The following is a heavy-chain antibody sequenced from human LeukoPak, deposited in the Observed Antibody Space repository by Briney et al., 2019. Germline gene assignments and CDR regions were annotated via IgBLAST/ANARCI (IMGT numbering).Heavy chain of an antibody. Sequence: GASVKVSCKASGYTFTSYGISWVRQAPGQGLEWMGWISAYNGNTNYAQKFQGRVTMTTDTSTSTAYMELTSLRSDDTAVYYCARDRVTMIVVVGLSNAFDIWGQGTMVTVSS. CDR1: GYTFTSYG. D-gene: IGHD3-22*01. CDR2: ISAYNGNT. J-gene: IGHJ3*02. V-gene: IGHV1-18*01. CDR3: ARDRVTMIVVVGLSNAFDI.